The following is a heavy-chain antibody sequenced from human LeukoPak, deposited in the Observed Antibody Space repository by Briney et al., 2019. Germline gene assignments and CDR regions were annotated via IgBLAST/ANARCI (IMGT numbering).Heavy chain of an antibody. J-gene: IGHJ4*02. CDR3: ARLMGDAGNEGFLDS. V-gene: IGHV5-51*01. CDR1: GNSFTSYW. CDR2: IYPGDSNT. D-gene: IGHD2-8*01. Sequence: GESLKISCKGSGNSFTSYWIGWVRQMPGKGLEWVGIIYPGDSNTRYSPSFQGQVTISADKSISTAYLQWSSLKASDTAVYYCARLMGDAGNEGFLDSWGQGTLVTVSS.